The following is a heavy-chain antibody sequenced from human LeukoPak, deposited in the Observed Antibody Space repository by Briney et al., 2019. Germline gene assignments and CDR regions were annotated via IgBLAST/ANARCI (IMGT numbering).Heavy chain of an antibody. V-gene: IGHV3-21*01. CDR1: GFTFSSYS. D-gene: IGHD5-12*01. J-gene: IGHJ4*02. CDR2: ISSSSSYI. CDR3: ARDPPIGRYDHPGNY. Sequence: KTGGSLRLSCAASGFTFSSYSMNWVRQAPGKGLEWVSSISSSSSYIYYADSVKGRFTISRDNAKNSLYLQMNSLRAEDTAVYYCARDPPIGRYDHPGNYWGQGTLVTVSS.